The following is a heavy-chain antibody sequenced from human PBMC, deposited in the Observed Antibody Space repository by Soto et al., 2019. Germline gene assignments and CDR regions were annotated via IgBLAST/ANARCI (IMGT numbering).Heavy chain of an antibody. Sequence: SVKVSCKASGDSFISYAIIWVRQAPGQGLEWMGGIIPIFGTANYAQKFQGRVTITADESTSTAYMELSSLRSEDTAVYYCARGNSNYYDSSGSFYYWGQGTLVTVSS. CDR2: IIPIFGTA. D-gene: IGHD3-22*01. CDR1: GDSFISYA. V-gene: IGHV1-69*01. J-gene: IGHJ4*02. CDR3: ARGNSNYYDSSGSFYY.